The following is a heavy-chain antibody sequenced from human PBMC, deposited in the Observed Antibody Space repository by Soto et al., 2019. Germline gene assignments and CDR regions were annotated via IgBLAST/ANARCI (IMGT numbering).Heavy chain of an antibody. CDR3: ASLYYGSGSYYSGFDY. D-gene: IGHD3-10*01. J-gene: IGHJ4*02. V-gene: IGHV4-30-4*01. CDR1: GGSISIGDYY. CDR2: IYYSGST. Sequence: SETLSLTCTVSGGSISIGDYYWSLILQPPGKGLEWIGYIYYSGSTYYNPSLKSRVTISVDTSKNQFSLKLSSVTAADTAVYYCASLYYGSGSYYSGFDYWGQGTLVTVSS.